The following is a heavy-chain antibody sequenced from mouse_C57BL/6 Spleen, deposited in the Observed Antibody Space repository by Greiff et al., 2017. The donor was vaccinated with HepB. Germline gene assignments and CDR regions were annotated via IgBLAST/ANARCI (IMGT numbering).Heavy chain of an antibody. CDR1: GFTFSDFY. Sequence: EVQRVESGGGLVQSGRSLRLSCATSGFTFSDFYMEWVRQAPGKGLEWIAASRNKANDYTTEYSASVKGRFIVSRDTSQSILYLQMNALRAEDTAIYYCARDEEENAMDYWGQGTSVTVSS. CDR2: SRNKANDYTT. J-gene: IGHJ4*01. CDR3: ARDEEENAMDY. V-gene: IGHV7-1*01.